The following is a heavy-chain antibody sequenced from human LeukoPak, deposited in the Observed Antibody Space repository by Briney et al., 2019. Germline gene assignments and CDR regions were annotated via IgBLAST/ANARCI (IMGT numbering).Heavy chain of an antibody. CDR3: ARRRELYTWKDGDAFDM. Sequence: SETLSLTCAVSGASISGSGYYWGWIRQPPGKGLEWIGNIYYSGSTYYNASLQSRVTISEDASRNQFSLKLSSVTAADTAVYYCARRRELYTWKDGDAFDMWGQGTMVTVSS. V-gene: IGHV4-39*07. J-gene: IGHJ3*02. CDR2: IYYSGST. D-gene: IGHD1-1*01. CDR1: GASISGSGYY.